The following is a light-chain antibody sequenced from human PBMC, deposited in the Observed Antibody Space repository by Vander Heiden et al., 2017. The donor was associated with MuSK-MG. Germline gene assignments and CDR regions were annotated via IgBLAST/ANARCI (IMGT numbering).Light chain of an antibody. J-gene: IGKJ5*01. V-gene: IGKV1-39*01. CDR2: AAS. CDR3: QQRDSNPIT. CDR1: QSISSY. Sequence: DIQMTQSPSSLSASVGDRVIITCRASQSISSYLNWYQQKPGKAPKLLIYAASSLQSGVPSRFSGSGFETDFTLTISRLQPGDFATYYCQQRDSNPITFGQGTQVEIK.